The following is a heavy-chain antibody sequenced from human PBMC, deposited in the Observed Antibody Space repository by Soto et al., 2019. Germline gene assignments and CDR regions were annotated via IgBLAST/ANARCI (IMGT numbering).Heavy chain of an antibody. CDR2: IIPVLGIA. CDR3: AGISDTFDY. D-gene: IGHD6-25*01. Sequence: QVQLGQSGAEVKKPGSSVKVSCKASGGTFRSYAFSRVRQAPGQGLAYMGRIIPVLGIATYEQKSHGRVRITADIATRTAYMELNSLRPEDTAVYYCAGISDTFDYWGQGTTFTVSS. J-gene: IGHJ4*02. V-gene: IGHV1-69*02. CDR1: GGTFRSYA.